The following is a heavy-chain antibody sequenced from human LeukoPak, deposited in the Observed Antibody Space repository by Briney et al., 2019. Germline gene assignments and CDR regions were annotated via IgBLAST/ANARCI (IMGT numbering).Heavy chain of an antibody. D-gene: IGHD1-1*01. CDR1: GYTFTSYY. CDR2: IDPSGGST. V-gene: IGHV1-46*01. J-gene: IGHJ6*02. CDR3: ARDDGTAHYGMDV. Sequence: ASVKVSCKASGYTFTSYYMHWVRQAPGQGLEWMGIIDPSGGSTSYAQKFQGRVTMTRDTSTSTVYMELSSLRSEDTAEYYCARDDGTAHYGMDVWGQGTTVTVSS.